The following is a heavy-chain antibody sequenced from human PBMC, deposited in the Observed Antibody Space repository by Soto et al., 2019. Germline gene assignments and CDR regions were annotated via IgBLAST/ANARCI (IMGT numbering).Heavy chain of an antibody. CDR3: ARGRKFHSEDLWEASYSHGLDV. CDR1: GGTFKKFA. J-gene: IGHJ6*02. V-gene: IGHV1-69*01. CDR2: TLPFLGSS. Sequence: QVQLVQSGPEVKKPGSSVKVSCEASGGTFKKFAISWVRQAPGQGLEWMGGTLPFLGSSKYPQKFQGRVTIAADESATTTYMELTGLTSEDTAVYYCARGRKFHSEDLWEASYSHGLDVWGQGTTVTVSS. D-gene: IGHD1-26*01.